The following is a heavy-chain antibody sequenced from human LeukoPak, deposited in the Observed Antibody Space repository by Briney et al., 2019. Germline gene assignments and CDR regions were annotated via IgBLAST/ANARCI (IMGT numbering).Heavy chain of an antibody. J-gene: IGHJ5*02. V-gene: IGHV3-21*01. CDR3: ARGEAAASWFDP. D-gene: IGHD6-13*01. CDR1: GFTFSSYS. Sequence: GGSLRPSCAASGFTFSSYSMNWVRQAPGKGLEWVSSISSSSSYIYYADSVKGRFTISRDNAKNSLYLQMNSLRAEDTAVYYCARGEAAASWFDPWGQGTLVTVSS. CDR2: ISSSSSYI.